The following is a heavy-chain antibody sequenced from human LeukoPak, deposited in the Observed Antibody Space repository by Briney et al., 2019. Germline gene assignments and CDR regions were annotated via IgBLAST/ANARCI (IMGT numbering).Heavy chain of an antibody. V-gene: IGHV3-48*03. J-gene: IGHJ4*02. CDR2: ISSRGSTI. CDR3: ARDPRGRWGSGYYPLYY. CDR1: GFTFSSYE. Sequence: GGSLRLSCAASGFTFSSYEMNWVRQAPGKGLEWVSYISSRGSTIYYADSVKGRFTISRDNSKNTLYLQMNSLRAEDTAVYYCARDPRGRWGSGYYPLYYWGQGTLVTVSS. D-gene: IGHD3-22*01.